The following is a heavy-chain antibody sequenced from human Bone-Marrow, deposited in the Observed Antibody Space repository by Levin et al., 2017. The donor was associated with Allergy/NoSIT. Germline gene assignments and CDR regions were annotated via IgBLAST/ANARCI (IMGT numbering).Heavy chain of an antibody. CDR1: GDSISSSSYY. CDR2: FYYSGNT. D-gene: IGHD1-26*01. V-gene: IGHV4-39*01. CDR3: ATNSGSYLRYFDF. J-gene: IGHJ4*02. Sequence: SQTLSLTCTVSGDSISSSSYYWGWVRQPPGKGLEWIGSFYYSGNTFYNPSLQSRVTISVDTSKNQFSLQLRSVTAADAAVYYCATNSGSYLRYFDFWGQGSLVTVSS.